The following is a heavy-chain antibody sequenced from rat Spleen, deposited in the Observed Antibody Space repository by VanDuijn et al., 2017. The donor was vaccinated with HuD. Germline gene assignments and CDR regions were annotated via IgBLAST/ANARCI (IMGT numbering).Heavy chain of an antibody. CDR2: ISYEGSST. CDR1: GFTFSNHG. Sequence: EVQLVESGGGLVQPGRSLILSCAASGFTFSNHGMAWVRQAPKKGLEWVASISYEGSSTYYGDSVKGRFTISRDNAKSTLYLQMNSLRSEDTATYYCARNYGGYSVAFDYWGQGVMVTVSS. V-gene: IGHV5-22*01. D-gene: IGHD1-11*01. J-gene: IGHJ2*01. CDR3: ARNYGGYSVAFDY.